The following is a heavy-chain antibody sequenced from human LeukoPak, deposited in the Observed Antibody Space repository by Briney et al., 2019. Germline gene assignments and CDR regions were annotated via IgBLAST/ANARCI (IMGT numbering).Heavy chain of an antibody. D-gene: IGHD3-10*01. CDR3: ARDLRGYYGSGSYIGY. CDR1: GYTFTSYY. J-gene: IGHJ4*02. Sequence: ASVKVSCKASGYTFTSYYMHWVRQAPGQGLEWMGIINPSGGSTSYAQKFQGRVTMTGDTSTSTVYMELSSLRSEDTAVYYCARDLRGYYGSGSYIGYWGQGTLVTVSS. CDR2: INPSGGST. V-gene: IGHV1-46*01.